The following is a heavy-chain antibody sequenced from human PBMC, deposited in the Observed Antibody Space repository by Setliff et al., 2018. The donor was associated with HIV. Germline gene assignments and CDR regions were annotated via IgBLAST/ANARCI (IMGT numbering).Heavy chain of an antibody. CDR2: IYTSGST. V-gene: IGHV4-61*09. J-gene: IGHJ5*02. D-gene: IGHD6-19*01. CDR1: GGSIISGSYY. Sequence: SETLSLTCTVSGGSIISGSYYWTWIRQPAGKGLEWIGHIYTSGSTNYNPSLKSRVTISVNTSKNQFSLNLSSVTAADTAVYYCARSGWTSENNWFDPWGQGTLVTDS. CDR3: ARSGWTSENNWFDP.